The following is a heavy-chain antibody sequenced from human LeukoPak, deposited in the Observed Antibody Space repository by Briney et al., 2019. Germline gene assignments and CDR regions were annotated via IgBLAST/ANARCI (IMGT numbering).Heavy chain of an antibody. D-gene: IGHD3-10*01. V-gene: IGHV4-31*03. J-gene: IGHJ4*02. CDR1: GGSISSGGYY. Sequence: SETLSLTCTVSGGSISSGGYYWSWIRQHPGKGLEWIGYIYYSGSTYYNPSLKSRVTISVDTSKNQFSLKLSSVTAADTAVYYCARMVRGVIIFDYWGQGTLVTVSS. CDR2: IYYSGST. CDR3: ARMVRGVIIFDY.